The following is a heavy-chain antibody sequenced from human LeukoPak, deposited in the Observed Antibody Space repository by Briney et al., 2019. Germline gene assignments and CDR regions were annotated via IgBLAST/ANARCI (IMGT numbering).Heavy chain of an antibody. CDR3: ARTGSYSTLYFQH. CDR1: GGSINTYY. CDR2: IYYSGST. V-gene: IGHV4-59*07. D-gene: IGHD1-26*01. J-gene: IGHJ1*01. Sequence: SDTLSLTCTVSGGSINTYYWSWIRQPPGKGLEWIGYIYYSGSTYYNPSLKSRVTISVDTSKNQFSLKLSSVTAADTAVYYCARTGSYSTLYFQHWGQGTLVTVSS.